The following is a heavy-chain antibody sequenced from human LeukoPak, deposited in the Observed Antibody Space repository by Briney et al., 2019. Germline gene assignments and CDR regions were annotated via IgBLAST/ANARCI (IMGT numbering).Heavy chain of an antibody. CDR1: RFTVSSNY. CDR2: IYSGGST. V-gene: IGHV3-66*01. CDR3: AELGITMIGGV. J-gene: IGHJ6*04. D-gene: IGHD3-10*02. Sequence: RAGGSLRLSCAASRFTVSSNYMTWGRQAAGKGLEWVSVIYSGGSTYYADSVKGRFTISRDNAKNSLYLQMNSLRAEDTAVYYCAELGITMIGGVWGKGTTVTISS.